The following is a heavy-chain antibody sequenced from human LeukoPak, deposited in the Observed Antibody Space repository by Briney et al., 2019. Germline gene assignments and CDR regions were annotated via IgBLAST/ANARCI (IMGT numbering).Heavy chain of an antibody. J-gene: IGHJ4*02. CDR2: ISYDGSNK. V-gene: IGHV3-30*01. CDR1: GFTFSSYA. CDR3: ARGAWSLGVDAAGPRPPNALKDIDY. D-gene: IGHD6-13*01. Sequence: GGSLRLSCAASGFTFSSYAMHCVRQAPGKGLERVSVISYDGSNKYYADSVKGRFTISRDNSKNTLYMQMNSLRAEDTAVYYCARGAWSLGVDAAGPRPPNALKDIDYWGQGTLVTVSS.